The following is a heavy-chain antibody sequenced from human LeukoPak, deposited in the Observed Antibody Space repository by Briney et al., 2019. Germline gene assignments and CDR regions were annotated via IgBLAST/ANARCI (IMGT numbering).Heavy chain of an antibody. CDR2: ISGSGDNT. J-gene: IGHJ2*01. V-gene: IGHV3-23*01. CDR1: GFTFSSYG. CDR3: AKDWTGTKPFDL. D-gene: IGHD3/OR15-3a*01. Sequence: PGGSLRLSCATSGFTFSSYGMHWVRQAPGKGLEWVSSISGSGDNTYYADSVKGRFTISRDNSKSTLYVQMNSLRAEDTAVYYCAKDWTGTKPFDLWGRGTLVTVSS.